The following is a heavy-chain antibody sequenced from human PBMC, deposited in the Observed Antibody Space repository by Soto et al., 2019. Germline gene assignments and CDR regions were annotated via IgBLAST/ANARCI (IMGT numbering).Heavy chain of an antibody. CDR2: ISGSGGST. D-gene: IGHD3-3*01. CDR1: GFTFSSYA. J-gene: IGHJ4*02. CDR3: AKDLVARFLDSYYTLLDY. V-gene: IGHV3-23*01. Sequence: GGSLRLSCAASGFTFSSYAMSWVRQAPGKGLEWVSAISGSGGSTYYADSVKGRFTISRDNSKNTLYLQMSSLRAEDTAVYYCAKDLVARFLDSYYTLLDYWGQGTLVTVSS.